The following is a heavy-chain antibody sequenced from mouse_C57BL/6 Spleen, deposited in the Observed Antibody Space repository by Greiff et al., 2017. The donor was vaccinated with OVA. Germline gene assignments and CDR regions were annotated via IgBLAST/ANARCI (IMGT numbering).Heavy chain of an antibody. V-gene: IGHV1-54*01. CDR1: GYAFTNYL. CDR2: INPGSGGT. J-gene: IGHJ2*01. CDR3: ARWDYDRGDY. D-gene: IGHD2-4*01. Sequence: VQLQESGAELVRPGTAVKVSCKASGYAFTNYLIEWVMQRPGQGLEWIGVINPGSGGTNYNEKFKGEVALTADKSSNTAYMQLSSLTSEDSAVYFCARWDYDRGDYWGQGTTLTVSS.